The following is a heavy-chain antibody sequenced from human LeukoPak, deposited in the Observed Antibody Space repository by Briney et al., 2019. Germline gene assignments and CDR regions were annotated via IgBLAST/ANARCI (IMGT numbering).Heavy chain of an antibody. CDR3: ARAPTENYYGSGSYFVGYYYHYMDV. CDR2: ISPYNGNT. D-gene: IGHD3-10*01. J-gene: IGHJ6*03. V-gene: IGHV1-18*01. Sequence: ASVKVSCKTSGYTFTNYGISWVRQAPGQGLEWMGWISPYNGNTNYAQKLQGRVTMTTDTSTSTAYMEVRSLRADDTAVYYCARAPTENYYGSGSYFVGYYYHYMDVWGKGTTVTVSS. CDR1: GYTFTNYG.